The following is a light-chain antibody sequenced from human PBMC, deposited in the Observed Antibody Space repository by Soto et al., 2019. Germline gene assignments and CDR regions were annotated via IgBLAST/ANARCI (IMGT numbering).Light chain of an antibody. Sequence: LAGSLGERATINCKSSQNILSSSTNRNYLTWYQQKPGQPPKLLIYAASTRGCGVPDRFSGSGSGTDFSLTISSLQAEDVAPYCCQQFTTPPLTFGGGTKVDIK. V-gene: IGKV4-1*01. CDR1: QNILSSSTNRNY. CDR3: QQFTTPPLT. J-gene: IGKJ4*01. CDR2: AAS.